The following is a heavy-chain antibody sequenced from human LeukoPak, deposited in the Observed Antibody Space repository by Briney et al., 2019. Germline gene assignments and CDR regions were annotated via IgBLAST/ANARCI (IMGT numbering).Heavy chain of an antibody. CDR1: GFTFSSYW. CDR2: IKQDGSEK. Sequence: GGSLRLSCAASGFTFSSYWMSWVRQAPGKGLEWVANIKQDGSEKYYVDSVKGRFTISRDSAKNSLYLQMNSLRAEDTAVYYCARVGLAYCGGDCYSSWFDPWGQGTLVTVSS. J-gene: IGHJ5*02. CDR3: ARVGLAYCGGDCYSSWFDP. D-gene: IGHD2-21*02. V-gene: IGHV3-7*01.